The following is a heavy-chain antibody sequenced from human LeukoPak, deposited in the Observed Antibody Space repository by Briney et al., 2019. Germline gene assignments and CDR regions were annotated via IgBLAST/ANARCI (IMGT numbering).Heavy chain of an antibody. Sequence: RASVTVSCKASGYTFTSYAMHWVRQAPGQRLEWMGWINAGNGNTKYSQKFQGRVTITRDTSASTAYMELSSLRSEDTAVYYCARDRYSYGPRWTPDAFDIWGQGTMVTVSS. CDR3: ARDRYSYGPRWTPDAFDI. D-gene: IGHD5-18*01. CDR2: INAGNGNT. V-gene: IGHV1-3*01. CDR1: GYTFTSYA. J-gene: IGHJ3*02.